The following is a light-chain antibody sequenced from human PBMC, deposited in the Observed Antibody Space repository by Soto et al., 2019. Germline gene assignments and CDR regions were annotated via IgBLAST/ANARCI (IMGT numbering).Light chain of an antibody. CDR2: DVT. CDR1: SSDVGGFNH. CDR3: NSYTSSSTYV. V-gene: IGLV2-14*03. J-gene: IGLJ1*01. Sequence: QSVLTQPASVSGSPGQSITISCTGTSSDVGGFNHVSWYQQHPGKASKLMIYDVTNRPSGVSYRFSGSKSGNTASLTISGLQAEDEADYYCNSYTSSSTYVFGTGTKVTVL.